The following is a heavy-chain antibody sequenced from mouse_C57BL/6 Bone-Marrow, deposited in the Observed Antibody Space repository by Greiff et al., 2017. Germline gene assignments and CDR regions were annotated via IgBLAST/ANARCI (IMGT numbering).Heavy chain of an antibody. Sequence: DVMLVESGGDLVKPGGSLKLSCAASGFTFSSYGMSWVRQTPDKRLEWVATISSGGSYTYYPDSVKGRFTISRDNAKNTLYLQMSSLKSEVTAMYYCARQPLKDAMDYWGQGTSVTVSS. CDR1: GFTFSSYG. D-gene: IGHD1-3*01. J-gene: IGHJ4*01. V-gene: IGHV5-6*02. CDR2: ISSGGSYT. CDR3: ARQPLKDAMDY.